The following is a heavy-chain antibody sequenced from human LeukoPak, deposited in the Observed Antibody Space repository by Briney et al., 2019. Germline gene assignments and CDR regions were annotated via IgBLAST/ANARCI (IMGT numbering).Heavy chain of an antibody. D-gene: IGHD1-26*01. CDR2: ISGSGGST. V-gene: IGHV3-23*01. Sequence: GGSLRLSCAASGFTFSDSYMSWIRQVPGKGLEWVSAISGSGGSTYYADSVKGRFTISRDNSKNTLYLQMNSLRAEDTAVYYCPRHVLGVPGDYWGQGTLVTVSS. CDR1: GFTFSDSY. J-gene: IGHJ4*02. CDR3: PRHVLGVPGDY.